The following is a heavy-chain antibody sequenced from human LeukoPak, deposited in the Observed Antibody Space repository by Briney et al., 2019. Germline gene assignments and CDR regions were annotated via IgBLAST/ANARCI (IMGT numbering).Heavy chain of an antibody. D-gene: IGHD2-2*01. J-gene: IGHJ4*02. CDR1: GFTFSSYA. CDR2: ISGSGGST. V-gene: IGHV3-23*01. Sequence: GGSLRLSCAASGFTFSSYAMSWVRQAPGKGLEWVSAISGSGGSTYYADPVKGRFTISRDNSKNTLYLQMNSLRAEDTAVYYCAKDTCIGSTSCYYFDYWGQGTLVTVSS. CDR3: AKDTCIGSTSCYYFDY.